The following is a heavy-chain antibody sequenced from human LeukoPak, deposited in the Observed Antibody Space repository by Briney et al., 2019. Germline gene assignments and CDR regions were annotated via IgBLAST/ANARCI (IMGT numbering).Heavy chain of an antibody. CDR2: ISGSGGST. Sequence: GGSXRLSCAASGFTFSRYAMSWVGQAPGKGLEWVSAISGSGGSTYYADSVKRRFTISRDNSKNTLYLQMNSLRAEDTAVYYCAKEGVGYSSGRFDYWGQGTLVTVSS. D-gene: IGHD6-19*01. V-gene: IGHV3-23*01. J-gene: IGHJ4*02. CDR1: GFTFSRYA. CDR3: AKEGVGYSSGRFDY.